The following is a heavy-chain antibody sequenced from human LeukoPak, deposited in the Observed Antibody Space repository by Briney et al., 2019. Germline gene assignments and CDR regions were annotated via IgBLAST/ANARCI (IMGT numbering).Heavy chain of an antibody. CDR3: AKGLAVAGHFDY. V-gene: IGHV3-23*01. Sequence: GGSLRLPCAASGFTFSSHAMSWVRQAPGKGLEWVSAISGSGGSTYYADSVKGRFTISRDKSKNTLYLQMNSLRAEDTAVYYCAKGLAVAGHFDYWGQGTLVTVSS. CDR2: ISGSGGST. CDR1: GFTFSSHA. J-gene: IGHJ4*02. D-gene: IGHD6-19*01.